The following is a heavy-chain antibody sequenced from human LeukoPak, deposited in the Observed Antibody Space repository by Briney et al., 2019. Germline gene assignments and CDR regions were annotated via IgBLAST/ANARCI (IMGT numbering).Heavy chain of an antibody. V-gene: IGHV3-11*04. CDR3: ARERGRGYFDY. D-gene: IGHD1-26*01. Sequence: PGGSLRLSCAAPGFTFSDYYMNWIRQAPGKGLEWVSYISSTGSTIYYADSVKGRFTISRDNAKNSLYLQMNSLRAEDTAVYYCARERGRGYFDYWGQGTLVTVSS. CDR2: ISSTGSTI. CDR1: GFTFSDYY. J-gene: IGHJ4*02.